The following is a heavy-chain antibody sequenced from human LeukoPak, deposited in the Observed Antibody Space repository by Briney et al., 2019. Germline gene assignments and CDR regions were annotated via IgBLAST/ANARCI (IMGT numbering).Heavy chain of an antibody. D-gene: IGHD3-3*01. CDR3: ARTDFDSDY. CDR1: GFTFGSYS. Sequence: PGGSLRLSCAASGFTFGSYSMNWVRQAPGKGLEWVSYISSSSSTIYYADSVKGRFTISRDNAKNSLYLQMNSLRAEDTAVYYCARTDFDSDYWGQGTLVTVSS. J-gene: IGHJ4*02. CDR2: ISSSSSTI. V-gene: IGHV3-48*01.